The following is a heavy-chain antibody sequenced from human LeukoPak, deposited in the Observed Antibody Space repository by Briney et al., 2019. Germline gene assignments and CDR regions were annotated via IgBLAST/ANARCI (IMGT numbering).Heavy chain of an antibody. CDR2: ISSSGSTI. V-gene: IGHV3-48*03. CDR1: GFTFSSYE. D-gene: IGHD3-22*01. Sequence: RTGGSLRLSCAASGFTFSSYEMNWVRQAPGEGLEWVSYISSSGSTIYYADSVKGRFTISRDNAKNSLYLQMNSLRAEDTAVYYCARPLSPAHVTYYYDSSGYYDGGLAHWGRGTLVTVSS. J-gene: IGHJ4*02. CDR3: ARPLSPAHVTYYYDSSGYYDGGLAH.